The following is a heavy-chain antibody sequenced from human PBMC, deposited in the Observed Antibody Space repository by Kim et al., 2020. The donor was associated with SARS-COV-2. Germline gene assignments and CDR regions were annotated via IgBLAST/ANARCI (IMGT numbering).Heavy chain of an antibody. D-gene: IGHD2-2*01. CDR2: INPNSGGT. CDR3: ARGVSTSWVFDY. Sequence: ASVKVSCKASGYTFTGYYMHWVRQAPGQGLEWMGRINPNSGGTNYAQKFQGRVTMTRDTSISTAYMELSRLRSDDTAVYYCARGVSTSWVFDYWGQGTLVTVSS. J-gene: IGHJ4*02. CDR1: GYTFTGYY. V-gene: IGHV1-2*06.